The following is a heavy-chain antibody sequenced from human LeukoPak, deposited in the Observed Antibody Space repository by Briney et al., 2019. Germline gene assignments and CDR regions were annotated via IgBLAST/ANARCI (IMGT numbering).Heavy chain of an antibody. V-gene: IGHV3-11*06. Sequence: GGSLRLSCAASGFTFSDYYMSWIRQAPGKGLEWVSYISSSSSYTNYADSVKGRFTISRDNAKNSLYLQMNCLRAEDTAVYYCARVAAAGIGAFDIWGQGTMVTVSS. J-gene: IGHJ3*02. CDR3: ARVAAAGIGAFDI. CDR1: GFTFSDYY. CDR2: ISSSSSYT. D-gene: IGHD6-13*01.